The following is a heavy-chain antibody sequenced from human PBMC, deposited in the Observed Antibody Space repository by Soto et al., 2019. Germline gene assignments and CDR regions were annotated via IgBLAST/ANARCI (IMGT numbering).Heavy chain of an antibody. CDR3: TTDSYSSITIVLFDY. CDR1: GFTFSNAW. D-gene: IGHD2-2*01. J-gene: IGHJ4*01. CDR2: VKSKTHGGTS. Sequence: EVQLVESGGGLVKPGGSLRLSCAASGFTFSNAWINWVRQAPGKGLEWVGRVKSKTHGGTSVYAEPVKGRFAVSRDDSNSMVYLQMNRLKIEDTAVYYCTTDSYSSITIVLFDYWGHGTLVTVSS. V-gene: IGHV3-15*07.